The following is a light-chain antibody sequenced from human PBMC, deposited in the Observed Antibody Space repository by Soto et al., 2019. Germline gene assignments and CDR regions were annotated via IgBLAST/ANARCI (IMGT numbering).Light chain of an antibody. CDR3: QQYNNWPMFT. CDR1: QSVSSN. V-gene: IGKV3-15*01. CDR2: GAS. J-gene: IGKJ2*01. Sequence: EIVMTQSPATLSVSPGERATLSCRASQSVSSNLAWYQQKPGQAPRLLIYGASTRATDIPARFNGSGSGTEFTLTISSLQSEDFAVYYCQQYNNWPMFTFGQGTKLEIK.